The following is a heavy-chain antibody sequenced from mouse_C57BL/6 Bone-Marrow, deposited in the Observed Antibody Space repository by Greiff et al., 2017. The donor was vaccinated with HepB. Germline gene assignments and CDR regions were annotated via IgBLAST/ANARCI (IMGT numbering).Heavy chain of an antibody. J-gene: IGHJ3*01. V-gene: IGHV14-4*01. CDR2: IDPEKGDT. Sequence: EVQLVESGAELVRPGASVKLSCTASGFNIKDDYMHWVKQRPEQGLEWIGWIDPEKGDTEYDSKLQGKATITANTSSNTAYLQLSSLTSEDTAVYYCTTVITTVVARAYWGQGTLVTVSA. CDR1: GFNIKDDY. CDR3: TTVITTVVARAY. D-gene: IGHD1-1*01.